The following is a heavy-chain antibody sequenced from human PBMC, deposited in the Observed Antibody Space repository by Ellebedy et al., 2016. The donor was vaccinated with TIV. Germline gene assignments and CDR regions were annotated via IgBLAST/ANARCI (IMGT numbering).Heavy chain of an antibody. CDR2: IDWDDDK. V-gene: IGHV2-70*17. Sequence: SGPTLVKPTQTLTLTCTFSGFSLTTSGMCVSWIRQPPGKALEWLARIDWDDDKFYSTSLKTRLTISKDTSKNQVVLKMTNMDPVDTATYYCARIDSYKYEADVFDIWGLGTMVTVSS. D-gene: IGHD1-1*01. CDR3: ARIDSYKYEADVFDI. CDR1: GFSLTTSGMC. J-gene: IGHJ3*02.